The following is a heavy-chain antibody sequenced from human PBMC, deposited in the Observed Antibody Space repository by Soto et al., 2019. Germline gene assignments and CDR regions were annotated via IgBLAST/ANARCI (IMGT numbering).Heavy chain of an antibody. J-gene: IGHJ4*02. D-gene: IGHD2-8*01. CDR3: ARESNGEFDY. V-gene: IGHV4-61*01. Sequence: QVQLQESGPGLVKPSETLSLTCTVSGGSVSSGSYYWSWIRQPPGKGLEWIGYIYYSGSTNYNPSPQRRATISVDTSKNQFSLKLSSVTAADTAVYYCARESNGEFDYWGQGTLVTVSS. CDR1: GGSVSSGSYY. CDR2: IYYSGST.